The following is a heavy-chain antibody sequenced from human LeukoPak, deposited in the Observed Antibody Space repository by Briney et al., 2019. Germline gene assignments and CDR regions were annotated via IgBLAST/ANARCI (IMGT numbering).Heavy chain of an antibody. Sequence: PGGYLRLSCAASGFTFSSYAMSWVRQAPGKGLEWVSAISGSGGRIYYGASVKGRFTISRDNSKNTLNLQMNSLRAEDTAVYYCATSKYSGSYWGQGTLVTVSS. V-gene: IGHV3-23*01. CDR2: ISGSGGRI. CDR1: GFTFSSYA. J-gene: IGHJ4*02. D-gene: IGHD1-26*01. CDR3: ATSKYSGSY.